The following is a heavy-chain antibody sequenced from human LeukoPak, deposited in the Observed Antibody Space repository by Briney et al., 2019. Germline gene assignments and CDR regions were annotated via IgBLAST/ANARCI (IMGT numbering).Heavy chain of an antibody. CDR1: GFTVSNNY. J-gene: IGHJ3*02. D-gene: IGHD3-10*01. CDR3: AKGAYALWDGDAFDI. V-gene: IGHV3-66*01. Sequence: PGGSLRLSCAASGFTVSNNYMSWVRQAPGKGLEWISVIYGINTTDYADSVKGRFTISRDNSKNTLYLQMNSLRAEDTAVYYCAKGAYALWDGDAFDIWGQGTMVTVSS. CDR2: IYGINTT.